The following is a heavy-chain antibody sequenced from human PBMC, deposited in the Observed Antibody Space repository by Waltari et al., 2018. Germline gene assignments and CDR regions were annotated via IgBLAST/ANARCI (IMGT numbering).Heavy chain of an antibody. J-gene: IGHJ3*01. Sequence: QAQLMQSGAEVKQPGASVKVSCKASGYAFSGFYIHGVRQAPGQGLEWMGWSNPKGGDTHNAQKCQDSVTLTRDTSITTTYLELSSLTSDDAAVYFWARDQYGGYPPNAFDLWGQGTKVTVSS. V-gene: IGHV1-2*02. CDR1: GYAFSGFY. CDR3: ARDQYGGYPPNAFDL. D-gene: IGHD3-16*02. CDR2: SNPKGGDT.